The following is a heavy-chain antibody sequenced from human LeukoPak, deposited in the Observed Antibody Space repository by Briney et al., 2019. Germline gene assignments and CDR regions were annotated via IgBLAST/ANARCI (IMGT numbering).Heavy chain of an antibody. V-gene: IGHV1-18*01. CDR3: ARNFRVLNWFDP. CDR2: ISAYNGNT. Sequence: ASVKVSCKASGYTFTSYGISWVRQAPGQGLEWMGWISAYNGNTNYAQKLQGRVTMTADTSTSTAYMELRSLRSDDTAVYYCARNFRVLNWFDPWGQGTLVTVSS. CDR1: GYTFTSYG. D-gene: IGHD3-3*01. J-gene: IGHJ5*02.